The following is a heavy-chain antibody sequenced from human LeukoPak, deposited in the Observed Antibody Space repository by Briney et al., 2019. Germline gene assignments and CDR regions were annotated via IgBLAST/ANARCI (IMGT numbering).Heavy chain of an antibody. CDR1: GYTFTGYY. CDR2: INPNSGGT. D-gene: IGHD6-19*01. J-gene: IGHJ4*02. Sequence: WASVKVSCKASGYTFTGYYMHWVRHAPGQGLELMGWINPNSGGTNYAQKFQGRVTMTRDTSISTAYMELSRLRSDDTAVYYCARAAVTWIAVAGVDYWGQGTLVTVSS. V-gene: IGHV1-2*02. CDR3: ARAAVTWIAVAGVDY.